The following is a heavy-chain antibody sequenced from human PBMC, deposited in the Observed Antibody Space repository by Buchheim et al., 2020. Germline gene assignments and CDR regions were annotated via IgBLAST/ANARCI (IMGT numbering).Heavy chain of an antibody. D-gene: IGHD6-6*01. J-gene: IGHJ6*02. Sequence: EVQLVESGGGLVQPGGSLRLSCAASGFTFSSYSMNWVRQAPGKGLEWVSYISSSSSTIYYADSVKGRFTISRDNAKNSLYLQMNSLRDEDTAVYYCAREGAYSSSSGLAEYYYYYGMDVWGQGTT. CDR3: AREGAYSSSSGLAEYYYYYGMDV. CDR1: GFTFSSYS. CDR2: ISSSSSTI. V-gene: IGHV3-48*02.